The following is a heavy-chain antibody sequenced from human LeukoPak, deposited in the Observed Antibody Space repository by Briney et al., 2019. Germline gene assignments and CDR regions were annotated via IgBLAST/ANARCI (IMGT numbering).Heavy chain of an antibody. J-gene: IGHJ4*02. D-gene: IGHD3-22*01. Sequence: GGSLRLSCAASGFTFSSYWMSWVRQAPGKGLEWVANIKQDGSDKYYVDSVKGRFTISRDNAKNSLYLQMNSLRAEDTAVYYCARPYYYDSSGYWDLLKPDYWGQGTLVTVSS. V-gene: IGHV3-7*01. CDR2: IKQDGSDK. CDR1: GFTFSSYW. CDR3: ARPYYYDSSGYWDLLKPDY.